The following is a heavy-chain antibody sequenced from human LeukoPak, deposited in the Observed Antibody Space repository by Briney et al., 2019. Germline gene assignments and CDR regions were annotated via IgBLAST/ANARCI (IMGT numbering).Heavy chain of an antibody. CDR1: GYSISSGYY. CDR3: ARRSGFGELLG. Sequence: PSETLSLTCTVSGYSISSGYYWGWIRQPPGKGLEWIGSIYHSGSTYYNPSLKSRVTISVDTSKNQFSLKLSSVTAADTAVYYCARRSGFGELLGWGQGTLVTVSS. D-gene: IGHD3-10*01. CDR2: IYHSGST. V-gene: IGHV4-38-2*02. J-gene: IGHJ4*02.